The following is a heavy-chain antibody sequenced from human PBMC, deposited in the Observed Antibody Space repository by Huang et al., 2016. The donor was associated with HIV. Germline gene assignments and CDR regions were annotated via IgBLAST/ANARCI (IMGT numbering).Heavy chain of an antibody. D-gene: IGHD2-21*01. CDR2: TSHSGST. V-gene: IGHV4-34*01. Sequence: LSQVQLQQWIGETSHSGSTSYNPSLKSRVTISVDTSKNQFSLKLTSVTAVDTAVYYCATFPVGLWSSPRYWSQGTLVTVSS. CDR3: ATFPVGLWSSPRY. J-gene: IGHJ4*02.